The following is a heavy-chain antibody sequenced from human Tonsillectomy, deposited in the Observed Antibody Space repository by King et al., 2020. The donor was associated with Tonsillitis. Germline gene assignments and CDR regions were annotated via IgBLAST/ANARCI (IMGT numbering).Heavy chain of an antibody. V-gene: IGHV4-39*01. J-gene: IGHJ3*02. D-gene: IGHD1-7*01. Sequence: QLQESGPGLVKPSETLSLTCTVSVGSISSSSYYWDWIRQPPGKGLEWIWSIYFIGSTYYNPSLKSRVTISVDTSKNQFSLKLSSVTASDTAVYYCATLPITGTVDAFDIWGQGTMVTVSS. CDR3: ATLPITGTVDAFDI. CDR1: VGSISSSSYY. CDR2: IYFIGST.